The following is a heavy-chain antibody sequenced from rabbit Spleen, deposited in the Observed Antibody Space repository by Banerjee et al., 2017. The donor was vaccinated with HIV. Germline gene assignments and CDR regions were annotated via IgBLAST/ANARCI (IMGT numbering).Heavy chain of an antibody. CDR1: GFDFRRYYL. CDR3: ARDLTGVIGWNFGW. J-gene: IGHJ6*01. V-gene: IGHV1S45*01. CDR2: IDVGEGTT. Sequence: QEQVKETGGGLVQPGGSLTLSCKASGFDFRRYYLSWVRQAPGKGLEWIGIIDVGEGTTSYASWAKGRSTFSKTSSTTVTLQLSSLTAADTATYFCARDLTGVIGWNFGWWGPGTLVTVS. D-gene: IGHD4-1*01.